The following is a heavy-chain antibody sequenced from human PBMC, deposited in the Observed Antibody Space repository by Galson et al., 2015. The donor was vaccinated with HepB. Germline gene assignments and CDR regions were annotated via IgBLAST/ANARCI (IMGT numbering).Heavy chain of an antibody. CDR2: IIPILGIA. Sequence: SVKVSCKASGGTFSSYTISWVRQAPGQGLEWMGRIIPILGIANYAQKFQGRVTITADKSTSTAYMELSSLRSEDTAVYYCARTSKPVAGPFDYWGQGTLVTVSS. V-gene: IGHV1-69*02. CDR3: ARTSKPVAGPFDY. D-gene: IGHD6-19*01. CDR1: GGTFSSYT. J-gene: IGHJ4*02.